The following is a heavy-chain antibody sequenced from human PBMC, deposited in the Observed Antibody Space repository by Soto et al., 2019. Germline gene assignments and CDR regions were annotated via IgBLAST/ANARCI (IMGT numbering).Heavy chain of an antibody. CDR1: GFTFSSYG. CDR3: AKDRAMVYANWELVWRHDAHNGMDV. D-gene: IGHD2-8*01. J-gene: IGHJ6*04. V-gene: IGHV3-30*18. CDR2: ISYDGSNK. Sequence: GGSLRLSCAASGFTFSSYGMHWVRQAPGKGLEWVAVISYDGSNKYYADSVKGRFTISRDNSKNTLYLQMNSLRAEDTAVYYCAKDRAMVYANWELVWRHDAHNGMDVWGKGTTVTVSS.